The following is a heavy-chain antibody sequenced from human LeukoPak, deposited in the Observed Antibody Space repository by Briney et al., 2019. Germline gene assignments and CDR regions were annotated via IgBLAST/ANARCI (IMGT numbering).Heavy chain of an antibody. V-gene: IGHV3-74*01. CDR3: AVAPYYYYYAMDV. D-gene: IGHD2-15*01. Sequence: PGGSLRLSCAASGITFSSSWMHWVRQARGKGLVWVSRIHRDGSSTSYADSVKGRFTISRDNAKNTLYLQMNSLRAEDTAVYYCAVAPYYYYYAMDVWGKGTTVTVSS. CDR2: IHRDGSST. J-gene: IGHJ6*04. CDR1: GITFSSSW.